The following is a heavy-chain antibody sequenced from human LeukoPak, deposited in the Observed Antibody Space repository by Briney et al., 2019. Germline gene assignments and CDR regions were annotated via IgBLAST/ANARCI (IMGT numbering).Heavy chain of an antibody. CDR2: ISSNGGST. CDR3: ARDNWVAATGWFDP. CDR1: GFTFSSYA. D-gene: IGHD2-15*01. V-gene: IGHV3-64*01. Sequence: GGSLRPSCAASGFTFSSYAMHWVRQAPGKGLEYVSAISSNGGSTYYANSVKGRFTISRDNSKNTLYLQMGSLRAEDMAVYYCARDNWVAATGWFDPWGQGTLVTVSS. J-gene: IGHJ5*02.